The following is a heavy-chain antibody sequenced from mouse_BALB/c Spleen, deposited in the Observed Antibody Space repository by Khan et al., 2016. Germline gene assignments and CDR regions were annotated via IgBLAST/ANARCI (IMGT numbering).Heavy chain of an antibody. CDR3: ARAGFRAWFVY. Sequence: VQLQESGAELARPGASVKMSCKASGYTFTSYTMHWVKQRPGQGLEWIGYINPTSNYTNYNQKFRDKATLTADKSSNTAYMQLTGLTSEDAAVYFCARAGFRAWFVYWGQGTLVTVSA. V-gene: IGHV1-4*01. CDR1: GYTFTSYT. J-gene: IGHJ3*01. CDR2: INPTSNYT.